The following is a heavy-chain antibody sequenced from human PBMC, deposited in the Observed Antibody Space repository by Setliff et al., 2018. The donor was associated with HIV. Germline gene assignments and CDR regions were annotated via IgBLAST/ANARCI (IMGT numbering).Heavy chain of an antibody. Sequence: GGSLRLSCAASGFTFSNSWMHWVRQAPGKGLVWVSRINTDGSSATYADSVKGRFTSSRDNAKNTLYLQMDSLRAEDTAVYYCARGGFNHAFDIWGRGTMVTVSS. J-gene: IGHJ3*02. D-gene: IGHD2-15*01. CDR3: ARGGFNHAFDI. CDR2: INTDGSSA. V-gene: IGHV3-74*03. CDR1: GFTFSNSW.